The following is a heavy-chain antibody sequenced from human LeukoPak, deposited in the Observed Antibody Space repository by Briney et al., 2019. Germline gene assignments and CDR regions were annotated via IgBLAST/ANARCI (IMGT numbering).Heavy chain of an antibody. V-gene: IGHV1-46*01. Sequence: GASVKVSCKASGYTFTSYYMHWVRQAPGQGLEWMGIINPSGGSTSYAQKFQGRVTMTRDTSISTAYMELSRLRSDDTAVYYCARDGYSGRFDPWGQGTLVTVSS. CDR1: GYTFTSYY. CDR3: ARDGYSGRFDP. CDR2: INPSGGST. J-gene: IGHJ5*02. D-gene: IGHD5-12*01.